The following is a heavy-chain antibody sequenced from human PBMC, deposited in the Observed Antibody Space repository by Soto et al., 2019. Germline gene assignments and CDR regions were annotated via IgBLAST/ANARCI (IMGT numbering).Heavy chain of an antibody. J-gene: IGHJ3*02. V-gene: IGHV3-72*01. Sequence: GGSLRLSCAASGFTFSDHYMDWVRQAPGKGLEWVGRTRNKANSYTTEYAASVKGRFTISRDASQNSLYLHMNSLKTEDTAVYYCGREKGYYDSSGYASFSALDIWGQGTKVTVSS. CDR1: GFTFSDHY. CDR3: GREKGYYDSSGYASFSALDI. D-gene: IGHD3-22*01. CDR2: TRNKANSYTT.